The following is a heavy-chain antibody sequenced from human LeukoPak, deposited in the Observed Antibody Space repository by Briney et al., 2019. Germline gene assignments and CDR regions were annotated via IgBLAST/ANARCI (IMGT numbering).Heavy chain of an antibody. V-gene: IGHV3-30*18. J-gene: IGHJ4*02. CDR3: AKGPDSSGYYYYVDY. CDR1: AFTVNNKY. CDR2: ISYDGSDK. Sequence: GGSLRLSCADSAFTVNNKYMSWVRQAPGKGLEWVAVISYDGSDKYYADSVKGRFTISRDNSKSTLFLQMNSLRAEDTAVYYCAKGPDSSGYYYYVDYWGRGTLVTVSS. D-gene: IGHD3-22*01.